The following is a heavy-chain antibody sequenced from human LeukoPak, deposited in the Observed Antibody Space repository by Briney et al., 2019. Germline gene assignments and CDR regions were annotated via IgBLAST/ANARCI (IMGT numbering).Heavy chain of an antibody. J-gene: IGHJ4*02. CDR1: EFTFISYS. D-gene: IGHD1-26*01. Sequence: GSLRLSFEASEFTFISYSMNWVRQAPGKGREWVSYISSSSSTIYYAESVKGRFTISRDNAKNSLYLQMNSLRVEDTAVYYCARSRGNSGSYPLDYWGQGTLVTVSS. V-gene: IGHV3-48*01. CDR2: ISSSSSTI. CDR3: ARSRGNSGSYPLDY.